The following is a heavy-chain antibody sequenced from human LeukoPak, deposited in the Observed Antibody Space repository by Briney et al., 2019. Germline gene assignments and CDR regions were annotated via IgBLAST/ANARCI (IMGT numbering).Heavy chain of an antibody. CDR2: IRGGGHGP. CDR3: ARDPNGDYVGAFDM. Sequence: GGPLRLSCTASGFTFSDYAMMWVRQSPGKGPEWVAAIRGGGHGPFYADSVRGRFTISRDNSKYTLFLQMDSLRAEDTAVYYCARDPNGDYVGAFDMWGPGTMVTVSS. D-gene: IGHD4-17*01. J-gene: IGHJ3*02. V-gene: IGHV3-23*01. CDR1: GFTFSDYA.